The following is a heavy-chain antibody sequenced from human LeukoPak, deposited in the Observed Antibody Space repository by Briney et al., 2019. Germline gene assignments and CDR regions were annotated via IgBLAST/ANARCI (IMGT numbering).Heavy chain of an antibody. CDR3: ARKIPAIAAAGGVGAFDI. CDR1: GFTFSSYA. Sequence: GGSLRLSCAASGFTFSSYAMSWVRQAPGRGLEWVSAISGSGGTTYYADSVKGRFTISRDNSKNTLYLQMNSLRAEDTAVYYCARKIPAIAAAGGVGAFDIWGQGTMVTVSS. V-gene: IGHV3-23*01. D-gene: IGHD6-13*01. CDR2: ISGSGGTT. J-gene: IGHJ3*02.